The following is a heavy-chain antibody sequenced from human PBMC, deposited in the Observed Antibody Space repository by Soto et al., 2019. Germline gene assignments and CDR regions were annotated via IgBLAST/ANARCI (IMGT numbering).Heavy chain of an antibody. J-gene: IGHJ4*02. CDR2: ISYGGGTT. D-gene: IGHD3-22*01. CDR3: AKNPGYYYDSTGYHFDY. Sequence: GGSLRLSCAASEFTFSNYAMSWVRQAPGKGLEWVSAISYGGGTTYYADSVKGRFTISRDNSKNTLYLQMNSLRAEDTAVYYCAKNPGYYYDSTGYHFDYWGQGTLVTV. V-gene: IGHV3-23*01. CDR1: EFTFSNYA.